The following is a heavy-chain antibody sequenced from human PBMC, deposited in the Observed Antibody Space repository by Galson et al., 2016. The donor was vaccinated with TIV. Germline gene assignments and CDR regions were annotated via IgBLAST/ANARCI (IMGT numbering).Heavy chain of an antibody. CDR1: GFTFSSYE. Sequence: SLRLSCAASGFTFSSYEMNWVRQAPGKGLEWVSYIIESGRSTYYADSVKGRFTISRDNSKNTVYLQMNSLRAEDTAVYYCAKVPSSGFYYYYGMDVWGQGTTVTVSS. CDR3: AKVPSSGFYYYYGMDV. J-gene: IGHJ6*02. D-gene: IGHD3-22*01. CDR2: IIESGRST. V-gene: IGHV3-48*03.